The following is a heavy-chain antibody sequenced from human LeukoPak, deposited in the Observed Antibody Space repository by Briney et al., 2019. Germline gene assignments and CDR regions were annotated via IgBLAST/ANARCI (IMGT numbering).Heavy chain of an antibody. CDR3: AKGGTSYYFTS. V-gene: IGHV3-23*01. J-gene: IGHJ5*02. CDR1: GFPFSSYV. D-gene: IGHD3-22*01. Sequence: GGSLRLSCAVSGFPFSSYVMTCVRRAPGKGRDWVSPFGGSSNTTYYAAYVKGRFKISRDNSKNPLYMQMNSLRADDTAVYYCAKGGTSYYFTSWGQGTLVTVSS. CDR2: FGGSSNTT.